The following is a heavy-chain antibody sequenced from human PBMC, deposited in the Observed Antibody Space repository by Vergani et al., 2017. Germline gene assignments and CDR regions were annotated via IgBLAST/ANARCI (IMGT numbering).Heavy chain of an antibody. CDR2: IWYDGSNK. V-gene: IGHV3-33*01. D-gene: IGHD3-3*01. Sequence: VQLVESGGGLVQPGGSLRLSCAASGFTFSSYGMHWVRQAPGKGLEWVAVIWYDGSNKYYADSVEGRFTISRDNSKNTLYLQMNSLRAEDTAVYYCARDAGVLDYYYMDVWGKGTTVTVSS. CDR3: ARDAGVLDYYYMDV. CDR1: GFTFSSYG. J-gene: IGHJ6*03.